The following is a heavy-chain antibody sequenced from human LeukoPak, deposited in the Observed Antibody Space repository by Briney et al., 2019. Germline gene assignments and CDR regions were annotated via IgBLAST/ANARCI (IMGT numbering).Heavy chain of an antibody. CDR1: GGSFSGYY. V-gene: IGHV4-34*01. CDR3: ARGSGSWDIAVVPADPALDY. D-gene: IGHD2-2*01. CDR2: INHSGST. J-gene: IGHJ4*02. Sequence: PSETLSLTCAVYGGSFSGYYWSWIRQPPGKGLEWIGEINHSGSTNYNPSLKSRVTISVDTSKNQFSLKLSSVTAADTAVYYCARGSGSWDIAVVPADPALDYWGQGTLVAVSS.